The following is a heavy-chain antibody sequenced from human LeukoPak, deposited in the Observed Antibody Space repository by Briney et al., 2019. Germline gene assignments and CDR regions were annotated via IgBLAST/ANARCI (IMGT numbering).Heavy chain of an antibody. J-gene: IGHJ4*02. Sequence: GGSLRLSCAASGFTFSSYGMSWVRQAPGKGLEWVSAISGSGGSTYYADSVKGWFTISRDNSKNTLYLQMNSLRAEDTAVYYCAKDNLSLHKIVVVPAATFDYWGQGTLVTVSS. D-gene: IGHD2-2*01. V-gene: IGHV3-23*01. CDR1: GFTFSSYG. CDR3: AKDNLSLHKIVVVPAATFDY. CDR2: ISGSGGST.